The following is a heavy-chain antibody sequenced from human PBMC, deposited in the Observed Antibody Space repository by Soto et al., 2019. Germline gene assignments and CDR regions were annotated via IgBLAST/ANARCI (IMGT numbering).Heavy chain of an antibody. D-gene: IGHD5-12*01. V-gene: IGHV1-18*01. CDR3: ARDLGTEYSDP. CDR1: GYTFTDYV. J-gene: IGHJ5*02. CDR2: ISPYSADT. Sequence: ASVKVSCKASGYTFTDYVITWVRQAPGRGLEWMGWISPYSADTNYAQKFQGRLTITADTSTGKAYMELTTLKPDDTAVYFCARDLGTEYSDPWGQGTLVTVSS.